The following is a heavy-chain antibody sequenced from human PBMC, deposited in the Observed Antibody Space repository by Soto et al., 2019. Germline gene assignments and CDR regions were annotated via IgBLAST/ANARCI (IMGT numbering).Heavy chain of an antibody. J-gene: IGHJ4*02. V-gene: IGHV3-23*01. CDR1: GFTFSDYA. Sequence: GGSLRLSCAASGFTFSDYAMSWVRQAPGKGLEWVSSISDSGGSTYYADSVKNRFAMSRDNSKNTLYLQMNSLRAEDTAVYYCAKGSGLWSYDFDYWGQGTLVTVSS. CDR3: AKGSGLWSYDFDY. D-gene: IGHD3-3*01. CDR2: ISDSGGST.